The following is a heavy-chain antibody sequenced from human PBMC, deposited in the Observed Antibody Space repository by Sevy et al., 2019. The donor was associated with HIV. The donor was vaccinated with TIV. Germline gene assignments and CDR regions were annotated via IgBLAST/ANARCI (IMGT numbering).Heavy chain of an antibody. J-gene: IGHJ4*02. V-gene: IGHV3-48*02. CDR3: ASRGYCGGGSCYSGPNDY. D-gene: IGHD2-15*01. CDR2: ISSSSGTR. CDR1: TFTFSSYS. Sequence: GGSLRLSCAASTFTFSSYSMRWVRQAPGKGLEWVSYISSSSGTRYYADSVKGRFTISRDNAKNSLFLQMNSLRDEDTAVNYCASRGYCGGGSCYSGPNDYWGQGTLVTVSS.